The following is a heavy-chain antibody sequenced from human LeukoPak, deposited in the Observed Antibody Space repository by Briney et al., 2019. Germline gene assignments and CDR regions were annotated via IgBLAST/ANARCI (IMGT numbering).Heavy chain of an antibody. Sequence: GGSLRLSCAASGFTFSSYAMHWVRQAPGKGLEWVAVISYDGSNKYYADSVKGRFTISRDNSKNTLYLQMNSLRAEDTAVYYCARDLAAGIQVSAFDYWGQGTLVTVSS. CDR1: GFTFSSYA. V-gene: IGHV3-30-3*01. J-gene: IGHJ4*02. CDR2: ISYDGSNK. CDR3: ARDLAAGIQVSAFDY. D-gene: IGHD2-2*02.